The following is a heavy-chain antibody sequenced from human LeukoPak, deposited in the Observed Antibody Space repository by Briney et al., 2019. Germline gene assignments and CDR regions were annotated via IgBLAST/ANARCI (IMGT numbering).Heavy chain of an antibody. CDR3: ATISSLVIY. V-gene: IGHV4-34*01. J-gene: IGHJ4*02. CDR1: GGSFSGYY. D-gene: IGHD3-9*01. CDR2: INHSGNT. Sequence: SETLSLTCAVYGGSFSGYYWSWIRQPPGKGLEWIGEINHSGNTNYNPSLKSRVTISVDTSKNQFSLKLSSVTAADTAVYYCATISSLVIYWGQGTLVTVSS.